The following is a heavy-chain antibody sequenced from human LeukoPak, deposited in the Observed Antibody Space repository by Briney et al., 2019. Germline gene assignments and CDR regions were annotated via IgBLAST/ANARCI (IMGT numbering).Heavy chain of an antibody. CDR2: INHSGST. J-gene: IGHJ4*02. CDR1: GGSFSGYY. V-gene: IGHV4-34*01. D-gene: IGHD6-19*01. Sequence: SETLSLTCAVYGGSFSGYYWSWIRQPPGKGLEWIGEINHSGSTNYNPSLKSRVTISVDTSKNQFSLKLSSVTAADTAVYYCAREADIAVAACDYWGQGTLVTVSS. CDR3: AREADIAVAACDY.